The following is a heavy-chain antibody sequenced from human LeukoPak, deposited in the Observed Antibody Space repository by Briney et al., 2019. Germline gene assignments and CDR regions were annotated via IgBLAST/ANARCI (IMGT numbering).Heavy chain of an antibody. CDR2: ISWNSGSI. CDR1: GFTFDDYA. CDR3: AMKAVPRPRLYDAFDF. J-gene: IGHJ3*01. Sequence: GGSLRLSCAASGFTFDDYAMHWVRQAPGKGLEWVSGISWNSGSIGYADSVKGRFTISRDNAKNSLYLQMNSLRADDTAVYYCAMKAVPRPRLYDAFDFWGQGTVVTVSS. V-gene: IGHV3-9*01. D-gene: IGHD2-2*02.